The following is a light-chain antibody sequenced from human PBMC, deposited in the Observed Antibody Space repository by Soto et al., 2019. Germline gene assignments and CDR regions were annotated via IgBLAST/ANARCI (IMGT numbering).Light chain of an antibody. CDR2: GDR. V-gene: IGLV1-40*01. CDR1: RSNIGAGYD. Sequence: QSVLTQPPSVSGAPGQRVTISCTGSRSNIGAGYDVHWYQQLPGPAPKLLIYGDRNRPSGVPDRFSGSKSGTSASLAITGLQAEDEADYYCQSYDSSLSVSVVFGGGTKLTVL. J-gene: IGLJ2*01. CDR3: QSYDSSLSVSVV.